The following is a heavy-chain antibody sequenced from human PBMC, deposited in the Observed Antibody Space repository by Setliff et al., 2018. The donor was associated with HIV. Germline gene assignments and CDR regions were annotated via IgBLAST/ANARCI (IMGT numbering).Heavy chain of an antibody. Sequence: LSLTCTVSGASISSGAYFWIRIRQHPGKGLEWMGYIYYTGSTYYNLSLKSRMIISLDTSKNQLFLTLNSVTAADTAIYYCARGGRKDLTDNWGQGTLVTVSS. CDR3: ARGGRKDLTDN. CDR2: IYYTGST. V-gene: IGHV4-31*03. CDR1: GASISSGAYF. D-gene: IGHD3-16*01. J-gene: IGHJ4*02.